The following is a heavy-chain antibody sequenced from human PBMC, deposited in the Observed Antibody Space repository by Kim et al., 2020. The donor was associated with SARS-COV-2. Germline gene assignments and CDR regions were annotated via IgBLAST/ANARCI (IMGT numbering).Heavy chain of an antibody. D-gene: IGHD3-10*01. CDR2: INHSGST. Sequence: SETLSLTCAVYGGSFSGYYWSWIRQPPGKGLEWIGEINHSGSTNYNPSLKSRVTISVDTSKNQFSLKLSSVTAADTAVYYCARGRSYYYGSGSYNRYYYGMDVWGQGTTVTVSS. CDR1: GGSFSGYY. V-gene: IGHV4-34*01. J-gene: IGHJ6*02. CDR3: ARGRSYYYGSGSYNRYYYGMDV.